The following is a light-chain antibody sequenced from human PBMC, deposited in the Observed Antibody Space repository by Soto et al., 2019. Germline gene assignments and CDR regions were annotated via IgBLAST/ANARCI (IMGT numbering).Light chain of an antibody. CDR1: SSDVDDYNY. CDR2: DVT. Sequence: QSVLTQPRSVSGSPGQSVTISCTGTSSDVDDYNYVSWCQQHPDTAPKLMIYDVTKRPSGVPDRFSGSKSGNTASLTISGLQAEDEADYYCCSYAGGYVFEVIFGGGTKLTVL. V-gene: IGLV2-11*01. CDR3: CSYAGGYVFEVI. J-gene: IGLJ2*01.